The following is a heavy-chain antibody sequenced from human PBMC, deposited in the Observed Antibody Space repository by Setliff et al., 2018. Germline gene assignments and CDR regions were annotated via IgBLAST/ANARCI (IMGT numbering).Heavy chain of an antibody. CDR1: GYTFTSYA. J-gene: IGHJ6*02. CDR2: INAGNGNT. V-gene: IGHV1-3*01. Sequence: GASVKVSCKASGYTFTSYAMHWVRQAPGQRLEWMGWINAGNGNTKYSQKFQGRVTITRDTSASTAYMELSSLRSEDTAVYYCARDYLGCSGGSCYENGMDVWGQGTTVTVSS. D-gene: IGHD2-15*01. CDR3: ARDYLGCSGGSCYENGMDV.